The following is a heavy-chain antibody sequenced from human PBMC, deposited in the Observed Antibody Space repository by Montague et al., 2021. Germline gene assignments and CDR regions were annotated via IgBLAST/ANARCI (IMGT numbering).Heavy chain of an antibody. V-gene: IGHV4-39*01. CDR3: ARVDCDGDCYTFDP. CDR1: GASINSSPYS. J-gene: IGHJ5*02. D-gene: IGHD2-21*02. Sequence: SETLSLTCTVSGASINSSPYSWGWIRQPPGKGLVWIGSIYYSANTYYNPSLKSRLSISVDTTKNQFSLRLKSVTAADTAVYHCARVDCDGDCYTFDPWGQGTLVTVSS. CDR2: IYYSANT.